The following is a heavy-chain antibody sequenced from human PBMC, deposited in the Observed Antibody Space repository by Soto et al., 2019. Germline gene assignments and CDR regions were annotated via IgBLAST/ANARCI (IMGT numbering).Heavy chain of an antibody. CDR1: GFIFDYFT. D-gene: IGHD6-13*01. V-gene: IGHV3-43*01. J-gene: IGHJ4*01. CDR3: AKDEGAAVESPGD. Sequence: GGSLRLSCAASGFIFDYFTMHWVRLVPGKGLQWVSYINWDGRIAMYADSVKGRFTISRDNTNNHLYLQMNSLRSDDTALYYCAKDEGAAVESPGDWGHGTLVTVYS. CDR2: INWDGRIA.